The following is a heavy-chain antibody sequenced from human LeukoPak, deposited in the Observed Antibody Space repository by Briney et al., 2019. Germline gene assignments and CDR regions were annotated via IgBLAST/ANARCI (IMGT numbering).Heavy chain of an antibody. J-gene: IGHJ4*02. D-gene: IGHD5-12*01. CDR1: GFTFSSYW. CDR3: AKELERGYSGYGDFDY. Sequence: GGSLRLSCAASGFTFSSYWMSWVRQAPGKGLEWVANIKQDGSNKYYADSVKGRFTISRDNSKNTLYLQMNSLRAEDTAVYYCAKELERGYSGYGDFDYWGQGTLVTVSS. V-gene: IGHV3-7*03. CDR2: IKQDGSNK.